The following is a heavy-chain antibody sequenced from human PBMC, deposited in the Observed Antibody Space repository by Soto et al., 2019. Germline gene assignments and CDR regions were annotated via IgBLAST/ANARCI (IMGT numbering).Heavy chain of an antibody. Sequence: GESLKISCNGSRYSFTSYWIAWVLHMPGKGLEWMGIIYPGDSDTRYSPSFQGQVTISADKSISTAYLQWSSLKASDTAMYYCARTSGSYSNFDYWGQGTLVTVSS. D-gene: IGHD1-26*01. J-gene: IGHJ4*02. CDR3: ARTSGSYSNFDY. CDR1: RYSFTSYW. V-gene: IGHV5-51*01. CDR2: IYPGDSDT.